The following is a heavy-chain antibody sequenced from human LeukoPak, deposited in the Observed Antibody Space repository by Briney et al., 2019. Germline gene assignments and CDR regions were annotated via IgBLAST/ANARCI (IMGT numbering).Heavy chain of an antibody. J-gene: IGHJ3*02. CDR3: ATTVRPGVVNDAFDI. V-gene: IGHV4-59*01. Sequence: SETLSLTCTVPGGSISSYYWSWIRQPPGKGLEWIGYIYYSGSTNYNPSLKSRVTISVDTSKNQFSLKLSSVTAADTAVYYCATTVRPGVVNDAFDIWGQGTMVTVSS. D-gene: IGHD3-3*01. CDR1: GGSISSYY. CDR2: IYYSGST.